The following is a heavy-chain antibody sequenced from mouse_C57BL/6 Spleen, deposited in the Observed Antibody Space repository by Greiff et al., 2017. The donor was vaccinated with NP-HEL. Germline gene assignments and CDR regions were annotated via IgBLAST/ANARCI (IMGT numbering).Heavy chain of an antibody. CDR2: ISDGGSYT. CDR1: GFTFSSYA. D-gene: IGHD2-4*01. J-gene: IGHJ3*01. V-gene: IGHV5-4*01. Sequence: EVMLVESGGGLVKPGGSLKLSCAASGFTFSSYAMSWVRQTPEKRLEWVATISDGGSYTYYPDNVKGRFTISRDNAKNNLYLQMSHLKSEDTAMYYCARDQDYDEGVWFAYWGQGTLVTVSA. CDR3: ARDQDYDEGVWFAY.